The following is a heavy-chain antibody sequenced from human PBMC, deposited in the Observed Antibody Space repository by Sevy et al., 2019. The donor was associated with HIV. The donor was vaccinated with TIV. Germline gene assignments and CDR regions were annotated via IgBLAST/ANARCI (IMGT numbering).Heavy chain of an antibody. Sequence: ASVKVSCKASGGTFSSYAISWVRQAPGQGLEWMGGIIPIFGTTNSAQKFQGRVTITADKSTSTAYMELSSLRSEDTAMYYCAGQIRYSSDSGFDYWGQGTLVTVSS. D-gene: IGHD6-19*01. J-gene: IGHJ4*02. V-gene: IGHV1-69*06. CDR3: AGQIRYSSDSGFDY. CDR2: IIPIFGTT. CDR1: GGTFSSYA.